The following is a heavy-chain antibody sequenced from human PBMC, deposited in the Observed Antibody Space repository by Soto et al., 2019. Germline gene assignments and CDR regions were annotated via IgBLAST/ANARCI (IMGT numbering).Heavy chain of an antibody. J-gene: IGHJ5*02. D-gene: IGHD4-4*01. CDR3: ARKGPHDYSNYVGFDP. CDR2: IYPGDSDT. CDR1: GYSFTSYW. Sequence: GESLKISCKGSGYSFTSYWIGWVRQMPGKSLEWMRIIYPGDSDTRYSPSFQGQVTLSADKSISTAYLQWSSLKASYTAMYYCARKGPHDYSNYVGFDPWGLGTLVTVS. V-gene: IGHV5-51*01.